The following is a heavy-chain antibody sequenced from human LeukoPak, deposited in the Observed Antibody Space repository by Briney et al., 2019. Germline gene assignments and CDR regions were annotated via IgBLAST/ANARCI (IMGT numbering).Heavy chain of an antibody. CDR1: GYTFTSYG. Sequence: ASVKVSRKASGYTFTSYGISWVRQAPGQGLEWMGWISAYNGNTNYVQKLEGRVTMTRDTSTNTAYMELRNLRSDDTAVYYCARVSIPDPPDYWGQGTLVTVSS. D-gene: IGHD2-2*02. CDR2: ISAYNGNT. V-gene: IGHV1-18*01. J-gene: IGHJ4*02. CDR3: ARVSIPDPPDY.